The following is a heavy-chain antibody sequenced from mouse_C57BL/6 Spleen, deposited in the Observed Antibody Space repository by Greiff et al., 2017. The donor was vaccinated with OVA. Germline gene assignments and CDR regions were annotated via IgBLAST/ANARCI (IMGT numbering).Heavy chain of an antibody. Sequence: VQLQQSGAELVRPGASVKLSCTASGFNIKDDYMHWVKQRPEQGLEWIGWIDPENGDTEYASKFQGKATITADTSSNTAYLQLSSLTSEDTAVYYCTVYYSNYGGYAMDYWGQGTSVTVSS. D-gene: IGHD2-5*01. V-gene: IGHV14-4*01. CDR3: TVYYSNYGGYAMDY. CDR2: IDPENGDT. CDR1: GFNIKDDY. J-gene: IGHJ4*01.